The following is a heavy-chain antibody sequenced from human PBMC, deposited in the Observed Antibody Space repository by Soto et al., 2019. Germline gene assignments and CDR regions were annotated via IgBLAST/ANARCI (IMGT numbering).Heavy chain of an antibody. Sequence: ASVKVSCKASGYTFTGYYMHWVRQAPGQGLEWMGWINPNSGGTNYAQKFQGWVTMTRDTSISTAYMELSRLRSDDTAVYYCARDRIAAAGTGYYYGMGVWGQGTTVTVSS. J-gene: IGHJ6*02. CDR3: ARDRIAAAGTGYYYGMGV. CDR2: INPNSGGT. V-gene: IGHV1-2*04. CDR1: GYTFTGYY. D-gene: IGHD6-13*01.